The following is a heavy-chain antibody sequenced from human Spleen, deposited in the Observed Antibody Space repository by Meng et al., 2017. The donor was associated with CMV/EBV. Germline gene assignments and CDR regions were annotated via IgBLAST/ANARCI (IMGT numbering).Heavy chain of an antibody. D-gene: IGHD6-13*01. Sequence: SETLSLTCAVYGGSSSGYYWSWIRQPPGKGLEWIGEINHSGSTNYNPSLKSRVTISVDTSKNQFSLKLSSVTAADTAVYYCARVKRVASAGTWVNWFDPWGQGTLVTVSS. CDR2: INHSGST. CDR3: ARVKRVASAGTWVNWFDP. CDR1: GGSSSGYY. J-gene: IGHJ5*02. V-gene: IGHV4-34*01.